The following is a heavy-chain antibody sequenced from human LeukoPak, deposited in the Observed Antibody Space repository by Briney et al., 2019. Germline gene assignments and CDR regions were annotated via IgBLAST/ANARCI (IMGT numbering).Heavy chain of an antibody. D-gene: IGHD3-9*01. CDR1: GFTFSSYG. Sequence: GGSLRLSCAASGFTFSSYGMSWVRQAPGKGLEWVSAISGSGGSTYYADSVKGRFTISRDNAKNTLYLQMNSLRAEDTAVYYCAKFPYSDILTALTGFDYWGQGTLVTVSS. V-gene: IGHV3-23*01. CDR3: AKFPYSDILTALTGFDY. CDR2: ISGSGGST. J-gene: IGHJ4*02.